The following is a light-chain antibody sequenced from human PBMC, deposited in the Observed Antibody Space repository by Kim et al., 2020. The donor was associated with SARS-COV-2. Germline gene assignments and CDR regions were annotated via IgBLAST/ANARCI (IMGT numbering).Light chain of an antibody. CDR2: KAS. CDR3: QQYNSYPWT. CDR1: QSISSW. J-gene: IGKJ1*01. Sequence: VGDRVTITCRARQSISSWLSWYQQKPGKAPKLLIYKASSLESGVPSRFSGSGSGTEFTLTISSLQPDDFATYYCQQYNSYPWTFGQGTKVDIK. V-gene: IGKV1-5*03.